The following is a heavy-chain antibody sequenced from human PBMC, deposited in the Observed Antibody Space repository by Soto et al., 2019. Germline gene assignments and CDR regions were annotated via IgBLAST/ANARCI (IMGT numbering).Heavy chain of an antibody. J-gene: IGHJ4*02. Sequence: LSLSCALCGRAFSGCCWSWNRKPPGKGLEWIGYIYHSGSTNYNPSLRSRVTISVDTSKNQFSLKLSSVTAADTAVYYCARGQELYTAMVCFDYWGQGTLVTVSS. V-gene: IGHV4-59*01. CDR2: IYHSGST. CDR1: GRAFSGCC. CDR3: ARGQELYTAMVCFDY. D-gene: IGHD5-18*01.